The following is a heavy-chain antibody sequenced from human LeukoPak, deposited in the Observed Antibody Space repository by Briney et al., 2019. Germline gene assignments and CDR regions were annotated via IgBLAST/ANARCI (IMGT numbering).Heavy chain of an antibody. V-gene: IGHV4-59*01. CDR1: GGSISSYY. J-gene: IGHJ4*02. CDR2: INYSGTT. Sequence: SETLSLTCTVSGGSISSYYWSWIRQPPGKGLEWIGSINYSGTTNYNPSLKSRVTISVDTSKNQFSLKLSSVTAADTAVYYCARVGYDFWSGYYFIDYWGQGTLVTVSS. CDR3: ARVGYDFWSGYYFIDY. D-gene: IGHD3-3*01.